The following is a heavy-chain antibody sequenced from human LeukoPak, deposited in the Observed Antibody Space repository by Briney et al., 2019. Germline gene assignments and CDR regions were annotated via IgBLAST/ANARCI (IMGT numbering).Heavy chain of an antibody. Sequence: GGPQRLPCAASGFTLSSYEMNGVPQAPGKALEWVSYIISRGSTIYYADSVKGRFNISRDNAKNSLYVEMNSLRAEDTAVYYCARGRCSSTSCYTFDPWGQGTLVTVSS. D-gene: IGHD2-2*02. CDR1: GFTLSSYE. CDR2: IISRGSTI. CDR3: ARGRCSSTSCYTFDP. J-gene: IGHJ5*02. V-gene: IGHV3-48*03.